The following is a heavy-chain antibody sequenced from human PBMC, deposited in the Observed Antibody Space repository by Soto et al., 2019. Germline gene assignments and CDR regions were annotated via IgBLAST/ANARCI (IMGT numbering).Heavy chain of an antibody. Sequence: SETLSLTCAVYGGSFSGYYWSWIRQPPGKGLEWIGEINHSGSTNYNPSLKSRVTISVDTSKNQFSLKLSSVTAADTAVYYCARRPPPNSFVFRGPGLLVTL. CDR1: GGSFSGYY. V-gene: IGHV4-34*01. CDR3: ARRPPPNSFVF. J-gene: IGHJ4*02. D-gene: IGHD3-10*01. CDR2: INHSGST.